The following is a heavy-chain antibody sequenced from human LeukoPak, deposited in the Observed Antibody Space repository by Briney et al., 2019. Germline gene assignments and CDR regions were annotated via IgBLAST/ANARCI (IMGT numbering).Heavy chain of an antibody. Sequence: ASVKVSCKASGYTFTSYGISWVRQAPGQGLEWMGWIGAYNGNTNYAQKLQGRVTMTTDTSTSTAYMELRSLRSDDTAVYYCARDMVRGVIPPNPFDYWGQGTLVTVSS. V-gene: IGHV1-18*01. D-gene: IGHD3-10*01. CDR1: GYTFTSYG. CDR2: IGAYNGNT. J-gene: IGHJ4*02. CDR3: ARDMVRGVIPPNPFDY.